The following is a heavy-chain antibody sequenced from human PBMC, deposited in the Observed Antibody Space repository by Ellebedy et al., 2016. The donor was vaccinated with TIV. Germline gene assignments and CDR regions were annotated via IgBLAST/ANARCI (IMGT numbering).Heavy chain of an antibody. Sequence: GESLKISCAASGFTFSSYGMHWVRQAPGKGLEWVALIRNDGRDKYYADSVKGRFTISRDNSKNTLYLQMNRLRAEATAVYYCARDRGIVVVTNWFDPWGQGTLVTVSS. V-gene: IGHV3-33*01. D-gene: IGHD2-2*01. CDR3: ARDRGIVVVTNWFDP. CDR2: IRNDGRDK. CDR1: GFTFSSYG. J-gene: IGHJ5*02.